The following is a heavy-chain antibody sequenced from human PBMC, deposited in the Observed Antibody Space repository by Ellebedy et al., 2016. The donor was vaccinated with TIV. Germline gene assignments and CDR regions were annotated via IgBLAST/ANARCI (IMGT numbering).Heavy chain of an antibody. Sequence: SETLSLTCTVSGGSISSYYWSWIRQPPGKGLEWIGYIYYSGSTNYNPSLKSRVTISVDTSKNQFSLKLSSVTAADTAVYYCARGKKQPYYFDYWGQGTLVTVSS. V-gene: IGHV4-59*01. CDR3: ARGKKQPYYFDY. J-gene: IGHJ4*02. CDR2: IYYSGST. CDR1: GGSISSYY. D-gene: IGHD1-14*01.